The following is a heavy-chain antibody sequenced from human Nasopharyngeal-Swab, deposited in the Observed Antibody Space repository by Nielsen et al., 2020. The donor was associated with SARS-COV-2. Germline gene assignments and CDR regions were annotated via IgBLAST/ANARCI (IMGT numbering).Heavy chain of an antibody. J-gene: IGHJ4*02. CDR1: GITFSSYW. CDR3: AREAHYYDSSGYYLREFDY. D-gene: IGHD3-22*01. CDR2: IKQDGSEK. V-gene: IGHV3-7*01. Sequence: GESLKISCAASGITFSSYWMSWVRQAPGKGLEWVANIKQDGSEKYYVDSVKDRFTIARDNAKNSLYLQMNSLRAEDTAVYYCAREAHYYDSSGYYLREFDYWGQGTLVTVSS.